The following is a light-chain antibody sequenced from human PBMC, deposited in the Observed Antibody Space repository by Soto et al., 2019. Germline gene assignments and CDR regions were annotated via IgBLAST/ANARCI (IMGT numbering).Light chain of an antibody. V-gene: IGKV3D-7*01. CDR2: GAS. Sequence: EIVLTQSPGTLSLSPGERATLSCRASQSISSSFFAWYQQRPGQAPRLLIYGASTRATGIPARFSGSGSGTDFTLTISSLQPEDFAVYYCQQDYNSLTFGGGTKVEIK. CDR3: QQDYNSLT. CDR1: QSISSSF. J-gene: IGKJ4*01.